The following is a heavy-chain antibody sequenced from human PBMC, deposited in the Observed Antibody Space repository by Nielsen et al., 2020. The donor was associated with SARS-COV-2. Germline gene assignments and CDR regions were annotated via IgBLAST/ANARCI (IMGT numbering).Heavy chain of an antibody. Sequence: PREGLEWMGIIYPGDSDTKYSPSFQGQVTISADKSISTAYLHWNSLKASDTAIYYCARTDYYSSCYWDYWGQGTLVTVSS. CDR3: ARTDYYSSCYWDY. CDR2: IYPGDSDT. V-gene: IGHV5-51*01. D-gene: IGHD2-2*01. J-gene: IGHJ4*02.